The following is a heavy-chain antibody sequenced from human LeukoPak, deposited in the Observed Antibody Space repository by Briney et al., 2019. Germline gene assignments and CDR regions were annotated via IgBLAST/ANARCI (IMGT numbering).Heavy chain of an antibody. D-gene: IGHD1-26*01. V-gene: IGHV3-11*01. CDR2: TSSSGSTI. CDR3: ARPQGVGATALIDY. CDR1: GFTFSDYY. Sequence: GGSLRLSCAASGFTFSDYYMSWIRQAPGKGLEWVSYTSSSGSTIYYADSVKGRFTISRDNAKNSLYLQTNSLRAEDTAVYYCARPQGVGATALIDYWGQGTLVTVSS. J-gene: IGHJ4*02.